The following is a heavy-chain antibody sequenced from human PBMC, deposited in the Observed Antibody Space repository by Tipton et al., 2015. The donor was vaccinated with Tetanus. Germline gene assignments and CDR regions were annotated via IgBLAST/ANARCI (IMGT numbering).Heavy chain of an antibody. Sequence: LVQPSETLSLTCTVSGDSVSGYYWSWIRQPPGKGLEWVGYVYYTGETNYNPSLKSRVTISMDRSENQISLKMTSATAADTAVYYCAGVTAQRTGLYFEHWGQGTQVTVSS. J-gene: IGHJ1*01. D-gene: IGHD2-8*02. CDR3: AGVTAQRTGLYFEH. CDR1: GDSVSGYY. CDR2: VYYTGET. V-gene: IGHV4-59*02.